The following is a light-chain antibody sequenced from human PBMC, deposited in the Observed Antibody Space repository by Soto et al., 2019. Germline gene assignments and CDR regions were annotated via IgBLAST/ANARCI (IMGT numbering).Light chain of an antibody. CDR2: DAS. CDR1: QNINSW. CDR3: QQFHSFSRT. Sequence: DIQMTRSPSTLSASVGDRVTITCRASQNINSWLAWYQQKPGKAPNLLIYDASTLESGVPSRFSGSGSGTEFTLTIRSLQPEDFATYYCQQFHSFSRTFGQGTKVEVK. J-gene: IGKJ1*01. V-gene: IGKV1-5*01.